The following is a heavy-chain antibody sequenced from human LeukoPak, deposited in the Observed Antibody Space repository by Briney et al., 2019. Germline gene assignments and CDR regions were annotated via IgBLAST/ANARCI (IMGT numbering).Heavy chain of an antibody. J-gene: IGHJ4*02. CDR2: INPNSGGT. D-gene: IGHD6-19*01. V-gene: IGHV1-2*02. CDR3: ARFPLGQWLGFDY. CDR1: GYTFTGYY. Sequence: ASVKVSCKASGYTFTGYYMHWVRQAPGQGLEWMGWINPNSGGTNYAQKFQGRVTMTRDTSISTAYMELSRLRSDDTAVYYCARFPLGQWLGFDYWGQGTLVTVPS.